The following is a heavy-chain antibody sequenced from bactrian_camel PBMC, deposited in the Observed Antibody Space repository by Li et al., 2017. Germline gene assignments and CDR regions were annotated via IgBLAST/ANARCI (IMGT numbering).Heavy chain of an antibody. D-gene: IGHD6*01. CDR3: VRDGGSSYFGY. V-gene: IGHV3S1*01. CDR2: VYVNGRGT. Sequence: HVQLVESGGGLVQPGGSLRLSCAQSGYSYSTKRRYCMGWFRQAPGKEREGVAAVYVNGRGTGYADSVKGRFTISRDNAKNTVYLLMNSLKSEDTAVYYCVRDGGSSYFGYWGQGTQVTVS. CDR1: GYSYSTKRRYC. J-gene: IGHJ6*01.